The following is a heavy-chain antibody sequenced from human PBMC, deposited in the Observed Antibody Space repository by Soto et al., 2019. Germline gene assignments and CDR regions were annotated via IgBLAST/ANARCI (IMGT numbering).Heavy chain of an antibody. J-gene: IGHJ4*02. Sequence: EVQLVESGGGLVQPGGSLRLSCAASGFTFSSYEMNWVRQAPGKGLEWVSYITGSGSTIYYADSVKGRFTISRDNAKNSLYLQMNSLRAEDTAVYYCARTGRYYSGSGSYYPFDYCGQGTLVTVSS. D-gene: IGHD3-10*01. V-gene: IGHV3-48*03. CDR3: ARTGRYYSGSGSYYPFDY. CDR1: GFTFSSYE. CDR2: ITGSGSTI.